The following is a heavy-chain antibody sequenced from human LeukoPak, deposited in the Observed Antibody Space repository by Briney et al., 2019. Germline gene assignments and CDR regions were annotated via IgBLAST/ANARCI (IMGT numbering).Heavy chain of an antibody. Sequence: GGSLRLSCAASGFTFSSYAMSWVRQAPGKGLEWVSAISGSGGSTYYADSVKGRFTISRDNSKNTLYLQMNSLRAEDTAVYYCATLRVGATTRAPNDYWGQGTLVTVSS. J-gene: IGHJ4*02. CDR1: GFTFSSYA. CDR2: ISGSGGST. V-gene: IGHV3-23*01. CDR3: ATLRVGATTRAPNDY. D-gene: IGHD1-26*01.